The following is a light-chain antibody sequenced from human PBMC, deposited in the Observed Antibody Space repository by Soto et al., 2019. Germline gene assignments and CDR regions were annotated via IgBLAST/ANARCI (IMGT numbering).Light chain of an antibody. CDR1: QSVSSN. Sequence: EIVMTQSPSTLSVSPGESATLSFSASQSVSSNLACHQQKPGQAPRILMYDASTRATGISARFSGSGSGTDFTLTISSLEPEDFAVYYCQQRDYWQVTFGQGTRLEIK. CDR2: DAS. J-gene: IGKJ5*01. CDR3: QQRDYWQVT. V-gene: IGKV3-15*01.